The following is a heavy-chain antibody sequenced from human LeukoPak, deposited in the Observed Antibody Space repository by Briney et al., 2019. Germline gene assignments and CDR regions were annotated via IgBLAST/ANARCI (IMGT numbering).Heavy chain of an antibody. Sequence: GGSLRLSCAASGFTLSSYGMHWVRQAPGKWLEWVAFIRYDGSNKYYADSVKGRFTISRDNSKNTLYLQMNSLRAEDTAVYYCAKQIGVIPAAIRGYYFDYWGQRTLVTVSS. D-gene: IGHD2-2*02. V-gene: IGHV3-30*02. CDR3: AKQIGVIPAAIRGYYFDY. CDR1: GFTLSSYG. CDR2: IRYDGSNK. J-gene: IGHJ4*02.